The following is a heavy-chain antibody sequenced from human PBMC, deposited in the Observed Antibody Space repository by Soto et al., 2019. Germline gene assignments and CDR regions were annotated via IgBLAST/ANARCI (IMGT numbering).Heavy chain of an antibody. D-gene: IGHD3-16*02. V-gene: IGHV4-30-4*01. CDR2: ISYSGNT. CDR3: VRTNYDYVWGSYRFDF. J-gene: IGHJ4*02. CDR1: GGSISSGDYY. Sequence: KTAETLSLTCTVSGGSISSGDYYWIWIRHPPGKGLEWIGYISYSGNTYSNPSLQSRIIMSMNTSKNQFSLKLSSVTAADTAVYYCVRTNYDYVWGSYRFDFWGQGTLVTVSS.